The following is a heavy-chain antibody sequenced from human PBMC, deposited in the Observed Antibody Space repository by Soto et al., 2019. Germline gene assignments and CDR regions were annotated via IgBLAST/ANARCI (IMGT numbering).Heavy chain of an antibody. CDR1: GFTFSSYA. D-gene: IGHD5-12*01. CDR2: ISGSGGST. CDR3: ARWSGYGDL. Sequence: GGSLRLSCAASGFTFSSYAMSWVRQLSGKGLEWVSVISGSGGSTYYADSVKGRFTISRDNSKNTLYLQMNSLRVEDTAVYYCARWSGYGDLWGQGTLVTVSS. J-gene: IGHJ4*02. V-gene: IGHV3-23*01.